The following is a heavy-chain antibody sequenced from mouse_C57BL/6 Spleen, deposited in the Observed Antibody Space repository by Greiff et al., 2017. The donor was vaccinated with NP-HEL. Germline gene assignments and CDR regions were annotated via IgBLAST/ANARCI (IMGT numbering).Heavy chain of an antibody. J-gene: IGHJ4*01. D-gene: IGHD2-1*01. CDR3: ARRDGNYDYYAMDY. CDR1: GYTFTSYG. CDR2: IYPRSGNT. Sequence: QVQLQQSGAELARPGASVKLSCKASGYTFTSYGISWVKQRTGQGLEWIGEIYPRSGNTYYNEKFKGKATLTADKSSSTAYMELRSLTSEDSAVYFCARRDGNYDYYAMDYWGQGTSVTVSS. V-gene: IGHV1-81*01.